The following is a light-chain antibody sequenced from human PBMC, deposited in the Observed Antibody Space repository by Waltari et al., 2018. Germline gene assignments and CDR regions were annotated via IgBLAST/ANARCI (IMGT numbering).Light chain of an antibody. Sequence: QSALPQPAPVSGSPAQSITIPCPGTNSDARGYHYVPWYQQRPGKAPQLLVSEVTNRPSGVSNRFSGSKSDNTASLTISGLLAEDEADYYCSSYTNSSTYVFGTGTKVTVL. CDR3: SSYTNSSTYV. CDR2: EVT. CDR1: NSDARGYHY. V-gene: IGLV2-14*01. J-gene: IGLJ1*01.